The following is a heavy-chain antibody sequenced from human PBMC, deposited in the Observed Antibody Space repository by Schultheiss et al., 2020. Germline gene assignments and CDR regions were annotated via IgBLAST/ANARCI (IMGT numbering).Heavy chain of an antibody. CDR3: ARQTHGDYVENWFDP. CDR2: ISSSSSTI. CDR1: GFTFSSYS. Sequence: GGSLRLSCAASGFTFSSYSMNWVRQAPGKGLEWVSYISSSSSTIYYADSVKGRFTISRDNAKNSLYLQMNSLRAEDTAVYYCARQTHGDYVENWFDPWCQGTLVTV. D-gene: IGHD4-17*01. J-gene: IGHJ5*02. V-gene: IGHV3-48*01.